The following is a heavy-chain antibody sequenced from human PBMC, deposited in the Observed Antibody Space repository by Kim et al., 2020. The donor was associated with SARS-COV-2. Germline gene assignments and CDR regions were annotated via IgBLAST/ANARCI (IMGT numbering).Heavy chain of an antibody. CDR3: ARGAGGYYYDSSGYYFDY. CDR1: GGSISSSSYY. CDR2: IYYSGST. D-gene: IGHD3-22*01. J-gene: IGHJ4*02. Sequence: SETLSLTCTVSGGSISSSSYYWGWIRQPPGKGLEWIGSIYYSGSTYYNPSLKSRVTISVDTSKNQFSLKLSSVTAADTAVYYCARGAGGYYYDSSGYYFDYWGQGTLVTVSS. V-gene: IGHV4-39*07.